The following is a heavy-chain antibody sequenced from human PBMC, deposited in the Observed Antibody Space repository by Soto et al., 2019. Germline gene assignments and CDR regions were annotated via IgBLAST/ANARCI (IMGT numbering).Heavy chain of an antibody. V-gene: IGHV3-13*05. CDR2: ISAAGDP. J-gene: IGHJ6*02. CDR3: ARTDRDFYGLDV. CDR1: GFTFRNYD. Sequence: EVQLVESGGGLVQPGGSLRLSCEASGFTFRNYDMHWVRQGTGKDLEWVSGISAAGDPDYADSVEGRFTISRENAQNSFFLQINSLRVGDTAVYYCARTDRDFYGLDVWGQGTTVIVSS.